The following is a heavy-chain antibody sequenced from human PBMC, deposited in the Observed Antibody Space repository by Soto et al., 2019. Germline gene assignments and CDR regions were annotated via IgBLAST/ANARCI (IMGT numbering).Heavy chain of an antibody. CDR2: IYHTGST. V-gene: IGHV4-61*08. CDR3: ARQRGNAFDD. J-gene: IGHJ4*02. Sequence: SXTRSLTGAVSADSISSGEYYWRWIRQTPGKGLEWIGYIYHTGSTNYNPSLKSRVTMSVDTSKKQFSLKLSSVTAADTAVYYCARQRGNAFDDGGQGTLGT. D-gene: IGHD3-10*01. CDR1: ADSISSGEYY.